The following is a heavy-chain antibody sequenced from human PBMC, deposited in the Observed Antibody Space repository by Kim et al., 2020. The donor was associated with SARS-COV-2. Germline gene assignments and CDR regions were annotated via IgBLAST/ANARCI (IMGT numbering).Heavy chain of an antibody. CDR2: ISSSSSTI. Sequence: GGSLRLSCAASGFTFNTYNMNWVRQAPGKGLEWVSYISSSSSTIYYAHSVKGRFTISRDNAKNSLYLQMNSLRDEDTAVYYCARGRGVGGTAFDYWGQGTLVTVSS. J-gene: IGHJ4*02. CDR3: ARGRGVGGTAFDY. CDR1: GFTFNTYN. D-gene: IGHD1-26*01. V-gene: IGHV3-48*02.